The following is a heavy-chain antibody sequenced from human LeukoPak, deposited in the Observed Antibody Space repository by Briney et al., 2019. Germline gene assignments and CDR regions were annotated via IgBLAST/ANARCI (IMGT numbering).Heavy chain of an antibody. V-gene: IGHV4-39*01. CDR2: IYYSGST. CDR1: GGSISSNSYY. D-gene: IGHD6-13*01. J-gene: IGHJ4*02. Sequence: SETLSLTCTVSGGSISSNSYYWGWIRQPPGKGLEWIGSIYYSGSTYYNPSLKSRVTISVDTSKNQFSLKLSSVTAADTAVYYCARRAVSYSTNWYFDYWGQGTLVTVSP. CDR3: ARRAVSYSTNWYFDY.